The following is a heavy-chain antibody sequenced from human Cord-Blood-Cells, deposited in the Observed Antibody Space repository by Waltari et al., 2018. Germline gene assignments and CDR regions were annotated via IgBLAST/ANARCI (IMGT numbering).Heavy chain of an antibody. CDR2: SDSGGST. D-gene: IGHD5-12*01. CDR1: GFTARSNN. V-gene: IGHV3-53*01. J-gene: IGHJ4*02. Sequence: EVQLVASGGGLIQPEGSLRLSCEAAGFTARSNNLSCVRQPPGKGREGVAVSDSGGSTYYADSVKGRFTISRDNSKNTLYLQMNSLRAEDTAVDYCARGGGRDMRDGYNDYWGQGTLVTVSS. CDR3: ARGGGRDMRDGYNDY.